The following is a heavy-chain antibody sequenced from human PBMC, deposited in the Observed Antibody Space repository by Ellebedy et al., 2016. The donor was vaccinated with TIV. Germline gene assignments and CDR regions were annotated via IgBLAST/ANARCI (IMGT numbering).Heavy chain of an antibody. J-gene: IGHJ4*02. CDR3: ARNYYDTSGYYHIDY. CDR1: GGSISSYY. CDR2: IYYSGST. Sequence: MPGGSLRLSCTVSGGSISSYYWSWIRQPPGKGLEWIGYIYYSGSTKYNPSLKSRVTISVDTSKNQFSLKLTSVTAADTAVYYCARNYYDTSGYYHIDYWGQGTLVTVSS. V-gene: IGHV4-59*08. D-gene: IGHD3-22*01.